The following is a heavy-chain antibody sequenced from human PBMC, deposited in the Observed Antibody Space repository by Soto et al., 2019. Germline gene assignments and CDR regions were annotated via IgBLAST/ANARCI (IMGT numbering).Heavy chain of an antibody. CDR1: GFTFSNYW. V-gene: IGHV3-7*01. D-gene: IGHD2-21*02. CDR2: IKQDGSEK. CDR3: ARDRRPVTVGL. J-gene: IGHJ4*02. Sequence: VQLLESGGGLVQPGGSLRLSCAASGFTFSNYWMIWVRQAPGKGLEWVANIKQDGSEKYYVDSVKGRFTISRDNAKNSVSLQMNSLGAAGPAVYYCARDRRPVTVGLWGPGTLVTVSS.